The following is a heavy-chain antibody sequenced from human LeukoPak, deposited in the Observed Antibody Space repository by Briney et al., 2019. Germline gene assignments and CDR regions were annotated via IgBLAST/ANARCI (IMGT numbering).Heavy chain of an antibody. J-gene: IGHJ3*02. V-gene: IGHV3-64D*06. CDR1: GFTFSRYA. CDR2: ISSNGGST. D-gene: IGHD2-15*01. CDR3: VKALGYCSGGSCLAFDI. Sequence: GGSLRLSCSASGFTFSRYAMHWVRQAPGKGLEYVSAISSNGGSTYYADSVKGRFTISRDNSKNTLYLQMSSLRAEDTAVYYCVKALGYCSGGSCLAFDIWGQGTMVTVSS.